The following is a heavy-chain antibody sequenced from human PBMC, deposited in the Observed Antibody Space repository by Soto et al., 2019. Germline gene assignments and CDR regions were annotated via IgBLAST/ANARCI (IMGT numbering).Heavy chain of an antibody. CDR1: GGSINSYW. Sequence: QVQLQESGPGLVKPSETLSLTCSVSGGSINSYWWSWIRQPAGKGLEWIGRVYSSGTTDYNPSLNSRSTMSVETSKNQFSLKLTSVTAADTAVYYCARDIGSYAYAEGYWGQGIHVTVSS. CDR3: ARDIGSYAYAEGY. V-gene: IGHV4-4*07. J-gene: IGHJ4*02. CDR2: VYSSGTT. D-gene: IGHD2-2*01.